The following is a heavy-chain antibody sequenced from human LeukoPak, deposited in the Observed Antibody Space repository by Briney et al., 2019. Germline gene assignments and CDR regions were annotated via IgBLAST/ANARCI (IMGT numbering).Heavy chain of an antibody. CDR2: LWGSGGGT. V-gene: IGHV3-23*01. D-gene: IGHD2-21*02. CDR1: GFTFSNFA. J-gene: IGHJ4*02. Sequence: GGSLRLSRAACGFTFSNFAMSWVREAPGKGVEWVSSLWGSGGGTYYVDSVKGRFTISRDNSNNTLYLQMNSLRAEDTAVYYCAKKNPYCGGDCYSLFDYWGQGTLVTVSS. CDR3: AKKNPYCGGDCYSLFDY.